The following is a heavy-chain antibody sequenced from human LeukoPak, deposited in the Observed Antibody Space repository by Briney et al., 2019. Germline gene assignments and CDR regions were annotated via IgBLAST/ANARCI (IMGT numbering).Heavy chain of an antibody. Sequence: PGGSLRLSCAASGFTFDDYAMHWVRQAPGKGLEWVSGISWNGGSIGYADSVKGRFTISRDNAKNSLYLQMNSLRAEDTALYYCAKVKRWLQLVGAFDIWGQGTMVTVSS. CDR3: AKVKRWLQLVGAFDI. CDR2: ISWNGGSI. J-gene: IGHJ3*02. CDR1: GFTFDDYA. D-gene: IGHD5-24*01. V-gene: IGHV3-9*01.